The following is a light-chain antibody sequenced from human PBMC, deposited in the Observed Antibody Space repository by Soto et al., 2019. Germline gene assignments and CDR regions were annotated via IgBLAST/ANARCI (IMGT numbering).Light chain of an antibody. J-gene: IGKJ1*01. CDR2: AES. CDR1: QSISDN. CDR3: QQYLNWPRT. V-gene: IGKV3-15*01. Sequence: EILMTQSPATLSVSAGERATLSCRASQSISDNLAWFQQKPGQSPRLIMYAESTRVTGVPARFSAGGSGTEFTLTISSLQSEDFAVYYCQQYLNWPRTFGQGTRV.